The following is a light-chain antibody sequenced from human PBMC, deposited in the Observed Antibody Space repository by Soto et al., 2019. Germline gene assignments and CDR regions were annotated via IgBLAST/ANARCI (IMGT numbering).Light chain of an antibody. CDR2: DVS. Sequence: QSALTQPASVSGSPGQSITISCTGTSSDVGGYNYVSWYQQHPGKAPKLMIYDVSNRPSGVSNRFSGSKSGNTASQTISGLQAEDEADYYCSSYTSSSLVVFGGGTKVTVL. V-gene: IGLV2-14*01. CDR3: SSYTSSSLVV. CDR1: SSDVGGYNY. J-gene: IGLJ2*01.